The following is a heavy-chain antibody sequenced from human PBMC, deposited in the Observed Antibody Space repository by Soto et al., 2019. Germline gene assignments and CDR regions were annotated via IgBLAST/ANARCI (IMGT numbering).Heavy chain of an antibody. D-gene: IGHD6-13*01. CDR1: GGSFSGYY. CDR2: INHSGST. V-gene: IGHV4-34*01. CDR3: ARGPRARGLRIAAAFP. J-gene: IGHJ4*02. Sequence: SETLSLTCAVYGGSFSGYYWSWIRQPPGKGLEWIGEINHSGSTNYNPSLKSRVTISVDTSKNQFSLKLSSVTAADTAVYYCARGPRARGLRIAAAFPWGQGTLVTVSS.